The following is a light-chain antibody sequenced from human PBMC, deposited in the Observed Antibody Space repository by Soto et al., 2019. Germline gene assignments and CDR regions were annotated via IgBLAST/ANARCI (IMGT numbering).Light chain of an antibody. CDR3: QQYNNWPPWT. J-gene: IGKJ1*01. CDR2: GAS. Sequence: EIVMTQSPATLSVSPVERATLSCRASQSVAGNLAWYQHKPGQAPRLLIYGASTRATGIPARFSGSGSGTEFTLTISSLQSEDFAVYYCQQYNNWPPWTFGQGTKVEIK. CDR1: QSVAGN. V-gene: IGKV3-15*01.